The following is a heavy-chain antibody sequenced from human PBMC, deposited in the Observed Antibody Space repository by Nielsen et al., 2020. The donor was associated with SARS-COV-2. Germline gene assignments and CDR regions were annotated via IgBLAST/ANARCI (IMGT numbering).Heavy chain of an antibody. D-gene: IGHD3-10*01. J-gene: IGHJ3*02. CDR3: ARDVPPPDYYGSGREAFDI. Sequence: SVKVSCKASGGTFSSYAISWVRQAPGQGLEWMGRIIPILGIANYAQKFQGRVTITADKSTSTAYMELSSLRAEDTAVYYCARDVPPPDYYGSGREAFDIWGQGTMVTVSS. CDR1: GGTFSSYA. CDR2: IIPILGIA. V-gene: IGHV1-69*04.